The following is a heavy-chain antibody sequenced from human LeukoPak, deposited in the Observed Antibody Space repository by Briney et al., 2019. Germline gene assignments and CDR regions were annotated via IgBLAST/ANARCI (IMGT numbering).Heavy chain of an antibody. J-gene: IGHJ4*02. CDR2: IWYDGSNK. CDR3: ARESLNYYDSSGYTDY. V-gene: IGHV3-33*01. CDR1: GFTFSSYG. Sequence: GGSLRLSCAASGFTFSSYGMHWVRQAPGKGLEWVAVIWYDGSNKYYADSVKGRFTISRDNSKNTLYLQMNSLRAEDTAVYYRARESLNYYDSSGYTDYWGQGTLVTVSS. D-gene: IGHD3-22*01.